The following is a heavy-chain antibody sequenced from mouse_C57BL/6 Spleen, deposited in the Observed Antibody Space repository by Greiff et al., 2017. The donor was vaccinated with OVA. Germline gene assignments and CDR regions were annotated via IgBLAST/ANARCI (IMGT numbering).Heavy chain of an antibody. D-gene: IGHD3-2*02. CDR3: VRQLRLPNYYAMDY. V-gene: IGHV10-1*01. CDR1: GFSFNTYA. CDR2: IRSKSNNYAT. J-gene: IGHJ4*01. Sequence: EVMLVESGGGLVQPKGSLKLSCAASGFSFNTYAMNWVRQAPGKGLEWVARIRSKSNNYATYYADSVKDRFTISRDDSESMLYLQMKNLQTEDTAMYYCVRQLRLPNYYAMDYWGQGTSVTVSS.